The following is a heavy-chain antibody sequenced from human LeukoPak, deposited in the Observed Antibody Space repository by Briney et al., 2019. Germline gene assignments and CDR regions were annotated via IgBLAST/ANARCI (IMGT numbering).Heavy chain of an antibody. Sequence: ASVKVSCKASGYTFTSYYMHWVRQAPGQGLAWMGIINPSGGSTSYAQKFQGRVTMTRDTSISTAYMELSSLRSEDTAVYYCAVYYYGSGNFAYWGQGTLVTVSS. V-gene: IGHV1-46*01. J-gene: IGHJ4*02. CDR1: GYTFTSYY. D-gene: IGHD3-10*01. CDR3: AVYYYGSGNFAY. CDR2: INPSGGST.